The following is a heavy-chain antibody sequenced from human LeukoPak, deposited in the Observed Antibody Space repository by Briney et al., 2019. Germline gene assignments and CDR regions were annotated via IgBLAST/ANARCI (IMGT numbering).Heavy chain of an antibody. CDR3: ARDRPNMITFGGVIVSGQYYFDY. Sequence: ASVKVSCKASGYTFTSYGISWVRQAPGQGLEWMGWISAYNGNTNYAQKLQGRVTMTTDTSTSTAYMELRSLRSDDTAVYYCARDRPNMITFGGVIVSGQYYFDYWGQGTLVTVSS. D-gene: IGHD3-16*02. J-gene: IGHJ4*02. V-gene: IGHV1-18*01. CDR2: ISAYNGNT. CDR1: GYTFTSYG.